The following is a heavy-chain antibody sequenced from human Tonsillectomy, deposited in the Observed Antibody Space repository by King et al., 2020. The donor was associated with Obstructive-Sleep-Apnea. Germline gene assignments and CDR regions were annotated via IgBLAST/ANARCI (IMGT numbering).Heavy chain of an antibody. D-gene: IGHD2-15*01. CDR2: INHSGGT. V-gene: IGHV4-34*01. CDR1: VGSLSGYY. CDR3: AREKSSSWDPFDF. J-gene: IGHJ4*02. Sequence: VQLQQWGAGLLKPSETLSLTCAVYVGSLSGYYWSWIRQPPGKGLEWIGGINHSGGTNYNPSLKSRVTISGDTPKNQFSLKVTSVTAADTAVYYCAREKSSSWDPFDFWGRGTLVTVSS.